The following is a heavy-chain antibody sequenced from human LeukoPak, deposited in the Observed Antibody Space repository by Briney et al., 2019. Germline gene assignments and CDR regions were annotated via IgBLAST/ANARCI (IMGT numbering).Heavy chain of an antibody. CDR2: ISAYNGNT. D-gene: IGHD3-10*01. Sequence: GASVKVSCKASGYTFTSYGISWVRQAPGQGLEWMGWISAYNGNTNYAQKLQGRVTMTTDTSTSTAYMELRSLRSDDTAVYYCARILIPLLLWFGELHHPFDYWGQGTLVTVSS. V-gene: IGHV1-18*04. CDR3: ARILIPLLLWFGELHHPFDY. CDR1: GYTFTSYG. J-gene: IGHJ4*02.